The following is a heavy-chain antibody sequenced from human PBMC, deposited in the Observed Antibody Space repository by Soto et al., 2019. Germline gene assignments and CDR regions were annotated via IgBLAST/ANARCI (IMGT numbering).Heavy chain of an antibody. CDR3: IQSRCGGDCLQSYASHYYYGLDV. D-gene: IGHD2-21*02. J-gene: IGHJ6*02. CDR2: IYWDDDK. CDR1: GFSLSTSGVG. Sequence: QITLKESGPTLVKPTQTLTLTCTFSGFSLSTSGVGVGWIRQPPGKALEWLALIYWDDDKRYSPSLRSRLTISKDTSKNQVVLTMTNMDPADTATHYCIQSRCGGDCLQSYASHYYYGLDVWGQGTTVAVSS. V-gene: IGHV2-5*02.